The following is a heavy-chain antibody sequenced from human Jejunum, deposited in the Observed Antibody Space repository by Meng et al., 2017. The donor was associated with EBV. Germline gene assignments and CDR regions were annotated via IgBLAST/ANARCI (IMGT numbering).Heavy chain of an antibody. CDR1: GGSISDNDW. CDR3: AGNGYYALEY. Sequence: VALQESGTRLEEPSGTLSLTCVVSGGSISDNDWWSWVRQPPGKGLEWLGEIYHGGGTNYNPSLESRVTISVDKSKNQFSLKLNSVTVADTAVYYCAGNGYYALEYWGPGILVTVSS. D-gene: IGHD3-22*01. CDR2: IYHGGGT. V-gene: IGHV4-4*02. J-gene: IGHJ4*02.